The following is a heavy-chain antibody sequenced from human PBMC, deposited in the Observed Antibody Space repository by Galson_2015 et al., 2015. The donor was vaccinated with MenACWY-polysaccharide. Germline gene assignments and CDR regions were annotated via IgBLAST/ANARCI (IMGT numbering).Heavy chain of an antibody. J-gene: IGHJ4*02. CDR3: AEGLAPDYGDYGVDY. CDR2: ISFDGSKK. Sequence: SLRLSCAASGFTFRTYGMHWVRQAPGNGLEWVGVISFDGSKKYYADSVKGRFTVSRDNSKNTQYLQINSLRTEDTAVYYCAEGLAPDYGDYGVDYWGQGTLVTVSS. V-gene: IGHV3-30*03. D-gene: IGHD4-17*01. CDR1: GFTFRTYG.